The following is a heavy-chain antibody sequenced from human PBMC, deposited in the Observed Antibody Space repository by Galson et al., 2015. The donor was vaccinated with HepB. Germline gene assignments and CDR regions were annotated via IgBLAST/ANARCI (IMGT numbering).Heavy chain of an antibody. Sequence: TLSLTCAVSGGSISSGGYYWSWIRQPPGKGLEWIGYIYYSGSTYYNPSLKSRVTISVDTSMNQFSLKLSSVTAADTAVYYCARERRDSSGYFGNDAFDIWGQGTMVTVSS. J-gene: IGHJ3*02. CDR1: GGSISSGGYY. CDR2: IYYSGST. V-gene: IGHV4-30-4*01. D-gene: IGHD3-22*01. CDR3: ARERRDSSGYFGNDAFDI.